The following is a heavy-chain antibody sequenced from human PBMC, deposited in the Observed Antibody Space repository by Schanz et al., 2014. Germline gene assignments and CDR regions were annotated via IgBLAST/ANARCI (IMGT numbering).Heavy chain of an antibody. V-gene: IGHV3-23*04. J-gene: IGHJ4*02. CDR3: VRDTDYHFDY. CDR1: GITFSSYA. CDR2: ISGSGGST. Sequence: VQLVESGGGVVQPGGSLRLSCAASGITFSSYAMSWVRQAPGKGLEWVSGISGSGGSTYYGDSVKGRFTISRDNSKNTLYLQMNSLRAEDTAVYYCVRDTDYHFDYWGQGTLVTVSS. D-gene: IGHD4-17*01.